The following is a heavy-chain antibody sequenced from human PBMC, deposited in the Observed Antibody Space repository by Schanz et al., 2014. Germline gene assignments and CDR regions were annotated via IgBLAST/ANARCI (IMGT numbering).Heavy chain of an antibody. CDR1: GYTFTDYH. Sequence: QVQLVQSGAEVKKPGASVKVSCKSSGYTFTDYHIHWVRQAPGQGLEYMGRINPNSGGTNFAQKFQGRVTMTSDTSINTAYMEVSGLSFNDTAVYYCGRVKGLVRGVTPGGLDCWGQEPWSPSPQ. D-gene: IGHD3-10*01. CDR3: GRVKGLVRGVTPGGLDC. CDR2: INPNSGGT. J-gene: IGHJ4*01. V-gene: IGHV1-2*06.